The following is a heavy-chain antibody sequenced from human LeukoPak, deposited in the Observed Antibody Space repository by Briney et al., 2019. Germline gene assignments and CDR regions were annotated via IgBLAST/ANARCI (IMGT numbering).Heavy chain of an antibody. Sequence: GGSLRLSCAASGFTFSGYWMSWVRQAPGKGLEWVANIKPDGSETYYVDSVKGRFIISRDNAKNSLYLQMNSLRAEDTAVYYCARDWEYGGSYWLKAFDIWGQGTMVTVSS. D-gene: IGHD1-26*01. CDR3: ARDWEYGGSYWLKAFDI. CDR1: GFTFSGYW. V-gene: IGHV3-7*01. CDR2: IKPDGSET. J-gene: IGHJ3*02.